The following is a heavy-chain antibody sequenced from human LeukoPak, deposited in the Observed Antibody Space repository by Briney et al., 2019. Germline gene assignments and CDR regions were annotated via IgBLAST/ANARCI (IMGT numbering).Heavy chain of an antibody. CDR3: ARGPPDIVVVTEYDAFDI. CDR1: GYTFTGYY. J-gene: IGHJ3*02. V-gene: IGHV1-2*02. CDR2: INPNSGGT. Sequence: AASVKVSCKASGYTFTGYYMHWVRQAPGQGLEWMGWINPNSGGTNYAQKFQGRVTMTRDTSISTAYMELSRLRSDDTAVYYCARGPPDIVVVTEYDAFDIWGQGTMVTVSS. D-gene: IGHD2-21*02.